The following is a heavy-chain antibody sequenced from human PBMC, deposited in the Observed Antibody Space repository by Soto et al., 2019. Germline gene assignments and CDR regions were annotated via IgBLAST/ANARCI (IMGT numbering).Heavy chain of an antibody. J-gene: IGHJ6*02. CDR3: ARAGSTSCQPSACHYYGMDV. CDR2: VSYEGNNK. Sequence: QVQLVESGGGVVQPGRSLRLSCAASGFNFNNYNLHWVRQAPGKGLEWVAVVSYEGNNKYYGDSVKGRFTISKDASKTTEYLQMTTLISEDTAKYYCARAGSTSCQPSACHYYGMDVWGLGTTVTGSS. CDR1: GFNFNNYN. D-gene: IGHD2-2*01. V-gene: IGHV3-30*03.